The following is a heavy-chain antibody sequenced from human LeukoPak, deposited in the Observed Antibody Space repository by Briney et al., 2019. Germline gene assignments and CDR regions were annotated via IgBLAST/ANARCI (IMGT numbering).Heavy chain of an antibody. CDR2: ISSSGSTI. CDR3: AELGITMIGGV. V-gene: IGHV3-48*03. J-gene: IGHJ6*04. Sequence: GGSLRLSCAASGFTFSSYEMNWVRQAPGKGLEWVSYISSSGSTIYYADSAKGRFTISRDNAKNSLYLQMNSLRAEDAAVYYCAELGITMIGGVWGKGTTVTISS. D-gene: IGHD3-10*02. CDR1: GFTFSSYE.